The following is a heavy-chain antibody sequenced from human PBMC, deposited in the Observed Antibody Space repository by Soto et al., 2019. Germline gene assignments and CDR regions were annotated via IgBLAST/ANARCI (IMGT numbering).Heavy chain of an antibody. D-gene: IGHD3-22*01. CDR1: GGTFSSYA. CDR2: IIPIFGTA. V-gene: IGHV1-69*13. J-gene: IGHJ4*02. CDR3: ARDDQPYYGSSGYYPDY. Sequence: ASVKVSCKASGGTFSSYAISWVRQAPGQGLEWMGGIIPIFGTANYAQKFQGRVTITADESTSTAYRELCSLRSEDPVVYYCARDDQPYYGSSGYYPDYWGQGTLVTVSS.